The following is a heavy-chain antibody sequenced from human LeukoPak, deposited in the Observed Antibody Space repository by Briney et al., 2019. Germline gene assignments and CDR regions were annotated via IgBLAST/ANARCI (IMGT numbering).Heavy chain of an antibody. D-gene: IGHD4-11*01. Sequence: ASVTVSCKASGYTFTGYYMHWVRQAPGQGLEWMGWIYPNSGDTNYAQNFQGRVTMTRGTSVSTAYMELSRLRSDDTAVYYCARDDYSNYPADYWGQGTLVTVSS. V-gene: IGHV1-2*02. CDR1: GYTFTGYY. J-gene: IGHJ4*02. CDR2: IYPNSGDT. CDR3: ARDDYSNYPADY.